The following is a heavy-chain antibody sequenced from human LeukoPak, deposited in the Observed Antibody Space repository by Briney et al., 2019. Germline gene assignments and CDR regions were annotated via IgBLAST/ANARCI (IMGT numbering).Heavy chain of an antibody. D-gene: IGHD1-14*01. CDR2: INPNSGGT. J-gene: IGHJ3*02. CDR3: EMRSRDITDDAFDI. CDR1: GYTFTGYY. V-gene: IGHV1-2*02. Sequence: ASVKVSCKASGYTFTGYYMHWVRQAPGQGLEWMGWINPNSGGTNYAQKFQGRVTMTRDTSISTAYMELSRLRSDDTAVYYCEMRSRDITDDAFDIWGQGTMVTVSS.